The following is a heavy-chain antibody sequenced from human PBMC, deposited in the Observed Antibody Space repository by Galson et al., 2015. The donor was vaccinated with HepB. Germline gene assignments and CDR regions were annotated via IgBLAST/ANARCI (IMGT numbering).Heavy chain of an antibody. CDR2: IIPIFGTA. CDR1: GGTFSSYA. CDR3: ASDTEYCSGGSCFDPIYYYMDV. J-gene: IGHJ6*03. D-gene: IGHD2-15*01. Sequence: SVKVSCKASGGTFSSYAISWVRQAPGQGLEWMGGIIPIFGTANYAQKFQGRVTITADESTSTAYMELSSLRSEDTAVYYCASDTEYCSGGSCFDPIYYYMDVWGKGTTVTVSS. V-gene: IGHV1-69*13.